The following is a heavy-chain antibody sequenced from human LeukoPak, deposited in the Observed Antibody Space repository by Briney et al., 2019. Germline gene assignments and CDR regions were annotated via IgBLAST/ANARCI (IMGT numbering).Heavy chain of an antibody. J-gene: IGHJ4*02. V-gene: IGHV1-8*01. D-gene: IGHD3-9*01. CDR1: GYTFTSYD. Sequence: ASVKVSCKASGYTFTSYDINWVRQATGQGLEWMGWMNPNSGNTGYAQKFQGRFTMTRNTSISTAYMELSSLSSEDTAVYYCALTVSAGLTGSRPWAVDYWGQGTLVTVSS. CDR2: MNPNSGNT. CDR3: ALTVSAGLTGSRPWAVDY.